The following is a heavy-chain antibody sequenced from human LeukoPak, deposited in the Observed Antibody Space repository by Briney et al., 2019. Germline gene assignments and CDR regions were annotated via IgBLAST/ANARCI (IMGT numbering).Heavy chain of an antibody. Sequence: GGSLRLSCAASGFTFSGYWMSWVRQAPGKGLEWVANIKQDGSEKYYVDSVKGRFTISRDNAKNSLYLQMNSLRAEDTAIYYCARQPFGYWGQGTLVTVSS. J-gene: IGHJ4*02. CDR1: GFTFSGYW. CDR3: ARQPFGY. CDR2: IKQDGSEK. V-gene: IGHV3-7*01.